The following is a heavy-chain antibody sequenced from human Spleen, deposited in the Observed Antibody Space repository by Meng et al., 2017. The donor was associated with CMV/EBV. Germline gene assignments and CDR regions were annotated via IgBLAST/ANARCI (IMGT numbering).Heavy chain of an antibody. D-gene: IGHD4-11*01. Sequence: SCKVAGYPFTDHSIHWVRQAPGKVLEWMGLVDPEDGETIYAEKFQGRVTITADTSIDIAYMELSSLRSEDTAVYYCVTVLDYPHWFDPWGQGTLVTVSS. CDR1: GYPFTDHS. CDR2: VDPEDGET. J-gene: IGHJ5*02. CDR3: VTVLDYPHWFDP. V-gene: IGHV1-69-2*01.